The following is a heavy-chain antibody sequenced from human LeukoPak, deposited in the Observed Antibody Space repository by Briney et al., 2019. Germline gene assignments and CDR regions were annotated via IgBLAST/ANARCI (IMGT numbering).Heavy chain of an antibody. CDR1: GGSFSGYY. J-gene: IGHJ6*03. CDR2: INHSGST. CDR3: ARGYYGSGSHCCHMDV. V-gene: IGHV4-34*01. Sequence: SETLSLTCAVYGGSFSGYYWSWIRQPPGKGLEWIGEINHSGSTNYNSSLKSRVTISVDTSKNQFSLMLSSVTAADTAVYYCARGYYGSGSHCCHMDVWGKGTTITVS. D-gene: IGHD3-10*01.